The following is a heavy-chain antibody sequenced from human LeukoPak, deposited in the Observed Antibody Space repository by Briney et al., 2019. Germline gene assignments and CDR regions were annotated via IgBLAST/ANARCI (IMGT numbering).Heavy chain of an antibody. J-gene: IGHJ4*02. CDR1: SDSISSSSYL. CDR2: IYSNGHI. V-gene: IGHV4-39*01. Sequence: SETLSLTCSVSSDSISSSSYLWVWVRQPPGKGLEWIGDIYSNGHISYNPSLKSRAAISVDTSKDQFSLNLSSVTAADTALYYCARRHYGSGNIDSWGQGTLVTVSS. CDR3: ARRHYGSGNIDS. D-gene: IGHD3-10*01.